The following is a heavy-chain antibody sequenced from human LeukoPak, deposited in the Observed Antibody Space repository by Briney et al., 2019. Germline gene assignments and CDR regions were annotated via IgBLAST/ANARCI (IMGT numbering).Heavy chain of an antibody. V-gene: IGHV3-21*01. CDR1: GFTFSSYS. CDR3: ARSRHYYGSGSYYYYGMDV. J-gene: IGHJ6*04. CDR2: ISSSSSYI. Sequence: GGSLTLPCAASGFTFSSYSMNWLRQAPGKGLEWVSSISSSSSYIYYADSVKGRFTISRDNAKNSLYLQMNSLRAEDTAVYYCARSRHYYGSGSYYYYGMDVWGKGTTVTVSS. D-gene: IGHD3-10*01.